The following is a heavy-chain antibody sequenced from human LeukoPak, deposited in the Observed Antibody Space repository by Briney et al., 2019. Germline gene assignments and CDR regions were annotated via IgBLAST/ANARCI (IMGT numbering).Heavy chain of an antibody. CDR1: GYTFTDYY. V-gene: IGHV1-2*02. CDR2: INPKSGGT. CDR3: VREGWIVGATSWFSD. J-gene: IGHJ4*02. D-gene: IGHD1-26*01. Sequence: GASVKVSCKASGYTFTDYYLHWVRQAPGQGLEWMGWINPKSGGTKYAQKSQGRVTMTRDTAISIASIELSRLRSDATALYYSVREGWIVGATSWFSDWRQGSLVTVYS.